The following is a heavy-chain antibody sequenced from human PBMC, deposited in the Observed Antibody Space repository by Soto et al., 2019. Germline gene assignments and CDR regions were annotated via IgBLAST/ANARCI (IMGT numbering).Heavy chain of an antibody. CDR3: ARDVGEDSSSPLHYYYYGMDV. CDR2: IWYDGSNK. Sequence: QVQLVESGGGVVQPGRSLRLSCAASGFTFSSYGMHWVRQAPGKGLEWVAVIWYDGSNKYYADSVKGRFTISRDNSKNTLYLQMNSLRAEDTAVYYCARDVGEDSSSPLHYYYYGMDVWGQGTTGTVSS. V-gene: IGHV3-33*01. CDR1: GFTFSSYG. J-gene: IGHJ6*02. D-gene: IGHD6-6*01.